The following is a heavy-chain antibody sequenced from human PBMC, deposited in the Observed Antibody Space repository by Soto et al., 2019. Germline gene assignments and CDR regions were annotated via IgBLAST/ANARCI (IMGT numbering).Heavy chain of an antibody. J-gene: IGHJ6*02. D-gene: IGHD3-3*01. CDR1: GYTFTSHD. Sequence: GAPVKVSCQASGYTFTSHDINWVRQATRQGLEWMGWMNPNSGNTGYAQKFQGRVPMTRSTSISTAYMELSSLRSEDTAVYYCARGRSYDFWSGYYYYYYDMDVWGQGTTVTVSS. V-gene: IGHV1-8*01. CDR2: MNPNSGNT. CDR3: ARGRSYDFWSGYYYYYYDMDV.